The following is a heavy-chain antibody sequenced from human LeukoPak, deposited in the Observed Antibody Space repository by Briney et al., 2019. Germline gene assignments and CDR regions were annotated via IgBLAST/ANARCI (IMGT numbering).Heavy chain of an antibody. J-gene: IGHJ4*02. CDR1: GGSFSGYY. Sequence: SETLSLTCAVYGGSFSGYYWSWIRQPPGKGLEWIGEINHSGSTNYNPSLKSRVTISVDTSKNQFSLKLSSVTAADTAVYYCARLSGSYYSDRGYFDYWGQGTLVTVSS. CDR3: ARLSGSYYSDRGYFDY. V-gene: IGHV4-34*01. D-gene: IGHD1-26*01. CDR2: INHSGST.